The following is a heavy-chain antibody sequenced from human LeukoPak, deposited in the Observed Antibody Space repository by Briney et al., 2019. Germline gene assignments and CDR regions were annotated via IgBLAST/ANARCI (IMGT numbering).Heavy chain of an antibody. D-gene: IGHD6-13*01. CDR2: INQDGSEK. V-gene: IGHV3-7*03. J-gene: IGHJ4*02. CDR1: GFIFNNYW. Sequence: GGSLRLSCAASGFIFNNYWMSWVRQAPGKGLEWVANINQDGSEKYYVDSVEGRFTLSRDNAKTSLYLQMNSLRAEATAVYSCAKASGSSSGGYWGQGTLVTVSS. CDR3: AKASGSSSGGY.